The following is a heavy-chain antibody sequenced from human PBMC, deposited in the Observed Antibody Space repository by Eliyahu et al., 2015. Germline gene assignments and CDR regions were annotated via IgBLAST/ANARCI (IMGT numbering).Heavy chain of an antibody. CDR3: ALVSNGDYGDY. CDR1: GFIFSDYG. J-gene: IGHJ4*02. V-gene: IGHV3-33*01. CDR2: VWFDGSQK. Sequence: QGQLVESGGAVVQPGKSLRLSCAASGFIFSDYGMHWVRQAPGKGLEWVAVVWFDGSQKKYADSVAGRFTISRDNSKDTLYLQMSSLTVEDTAVYYCALVSNGDYGDYWGQGTLVTVSS. D-gene: IGHD4-17*01.